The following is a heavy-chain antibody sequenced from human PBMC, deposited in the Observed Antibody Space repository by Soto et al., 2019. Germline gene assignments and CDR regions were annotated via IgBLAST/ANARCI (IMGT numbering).Heavy chain of an antibody. Sequence: GGSLRLSCATSGFTLSSYNMHWVRQTPGKGLEWVSYISGSGSATYYADSVKGRFTISRDNAKRSVYLQVNSLRAEDTAVYYCARDFTSTSRGMDVWGQGTTVTVSS. CDR2: ISGSGSAT. V-gene: IGHV3-48*03. D-gene: IGHD3-16*01. J-gene: IGHJ6*02. CDR1: GFTLSSYN. CDR3: ARDFTSTSRGMDV.